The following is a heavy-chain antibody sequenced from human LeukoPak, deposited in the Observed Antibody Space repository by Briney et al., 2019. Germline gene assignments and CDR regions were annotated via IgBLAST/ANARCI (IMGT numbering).Heavy chain of an antibody. D-gene: IGHD4-17*01. CDR2: ITGSSTTI. CDR3: AKDQGATVTTAPRHFDY. J-gene: IGHJ4*02. V-gene: IGHV3-48*01. CDR1: GFTFRHYN. Sequence: PGGSLRLSCAASGFTFRHYNMNWVRQAPGKGLEWVSYITGSSTTIYYADSVKGRFTISRDNAKNSLYLQMNSLRVEDRAVYYCAKDQGATVTTAPRHFDYWGQGTLVTVSS.